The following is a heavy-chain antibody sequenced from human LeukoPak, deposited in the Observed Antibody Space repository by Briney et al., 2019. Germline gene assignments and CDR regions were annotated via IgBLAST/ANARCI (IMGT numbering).Heavy chain of an antibody. CDR3: AHRPRPWGRFLEWLLVPWFDP. J-gene: IGHJ5*02. Sequence: SGPTLVKPTQTLTLTCTFSGFSLSTSGVGEGWIRQTPGKALEWLALIYWNDDKRYSPSLESRLTITKDTSKNQVVLTMTNMDPVDTATYYCAHRPRPWGRFLEWLLVPWFDPWGQGTLVTVSS. D-gene: IGHD3-3*01. CDR1: GFSLSTSGVG. CDR2: IYWNDDK. V-gene: IGHV2-5*01.